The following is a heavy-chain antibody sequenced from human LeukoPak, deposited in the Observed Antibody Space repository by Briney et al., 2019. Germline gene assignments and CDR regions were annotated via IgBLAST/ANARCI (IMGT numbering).Heavy chain of an antibody. V-gene: IGHV3-72*01. CDR2: IRNRVDSYTT. D-gene: IGHD1-26*01. Sequence: PGGSLRLSCAASGFTFSDHYMDCVRQAPGKGLEWVGRIRNRVDSYTTEYAASVKGRFSISRDDSKNSLYLQMNSLKIEDTAVYFCARGHSGTSDRLDPWGQGTLVTVSS. CDR1: GFTFSDHY. CDR3: ARGHSGTSDRLDP. J-gene: IGHJ5*02.